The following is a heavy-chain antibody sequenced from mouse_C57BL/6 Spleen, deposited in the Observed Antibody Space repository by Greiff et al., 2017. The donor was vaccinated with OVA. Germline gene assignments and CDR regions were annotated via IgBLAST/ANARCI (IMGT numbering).Heavy chain of an antibody. CDR1: GYSFTDYY. J-gene: IGHJ4*01. CDR2: IYTGSGNP. Sequence: VQLVESGAELVRPGASVTLSCKASGYSFTDYYINWVQQRPGQGLEWIARIYTGSGNPYYNEKFKGTATLTAEKSSSTAYMQLSSLTSEDSAVYVCARSYDGDYSAMDYWGQGTSVTVSS. V-gene: IGHV1-76*01. D-gene: IGHD2-3*01. CDR3: ARSYDGDYSAMDY.